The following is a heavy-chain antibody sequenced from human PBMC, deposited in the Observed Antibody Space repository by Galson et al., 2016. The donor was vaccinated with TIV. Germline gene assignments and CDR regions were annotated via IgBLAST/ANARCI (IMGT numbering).Heavy chain of an antibody. V-gene: IGHV3-48*04. CDR3: ARDKERSGWYFWFDP. Sequence: SLRLSCAASGFTFSSYSMTWVRQAPGKGLEWVSYISDSSDTIYYGDSVKSRFTISRDNAKNSVYLQMNNLRTEDTGVYYCARDKERSGWYFWFDPWGQGTLVTVSA. J-gene: IGHJ5*02. D-gene: IGHD6-19*01. CDR1: GFTFSSYS. CDR2: ISDSSDTI.